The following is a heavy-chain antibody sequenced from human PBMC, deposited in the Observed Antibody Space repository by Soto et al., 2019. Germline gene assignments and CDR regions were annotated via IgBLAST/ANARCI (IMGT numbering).Heavy chain of an antibody. CDR3: ARDDSWNPGRFDY. CDR1: GDSVSSNSAA. J-gene: IGHJ4*02. CDR2: TYYRSKWYN. V-gene: IGHV6-1*01. D-gene: IGHD1-1*01. Sequence: SQTLSLTCAISGDSVSSNSAAWNSIRQTPSRGLEWLGRTYYRSKWYNDYAVSVKSRITINPDTPKNQFSLQLNSVTPEDTAVYYCARDDSWNPGRFDYWGQGTLVTVSS.